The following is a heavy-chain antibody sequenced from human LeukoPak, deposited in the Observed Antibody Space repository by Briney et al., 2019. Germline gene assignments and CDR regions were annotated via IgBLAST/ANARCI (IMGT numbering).Heavy chain of an antibody. CDR1: GYTFTSYY. V-gene: IGHV1-46*01. Sequence: GASVKVSCKASGYTFTSYYMHWVRQAPGQGLEWMGIINPSGGSTSYAQKFQGRVTMTRDTSTSTVYIELSSLRSEDTAVYYCARDWAYCSSTSCYPGYYFDYWGQGTLVTVSS. D-gene: IGHD2-2*01. CDR2: INPSGGST. CDR3: ARDWAYCSSTSCYPGYYFDY. J-gene: IGHJ4*02.